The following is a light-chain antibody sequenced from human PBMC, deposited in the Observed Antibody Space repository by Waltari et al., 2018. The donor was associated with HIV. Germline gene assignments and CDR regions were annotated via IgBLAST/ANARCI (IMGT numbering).Light chain of an antibody. J-gene: IGLJ2*01. CDR3: QSYDITLRAVI. Sequence: QSVLTPPHSVYGAPGQRVTISCTASTSNVGAGHEVHWYQHLLGTAPKLRINVFNSRPAGVPDRFSGAKSVASASLSITGFQAEDEADYYCQSYDITLRAVIFGGGTKLTVL. V-gene: IGLV1-40*01. CDR2: VFN. CDR1: TSNVGAGHE.